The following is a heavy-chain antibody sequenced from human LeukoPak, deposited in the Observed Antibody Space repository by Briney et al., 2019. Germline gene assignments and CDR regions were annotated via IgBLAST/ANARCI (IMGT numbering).Heavy chain of an antibody. CDR3: ARGPRRGWGSSFLDAFDI. CDR1: GGTFSSYA. J-gene: IGHJ3*02. V-gene: IGHV1-69*05. D-gene: IGHD2/OR15-2a*01. CDR2: IIPIFGTA. Sequence: ASVKVSCKASGGTFSSYAISWVRQAPGQGLEWMGRIIPIFGTANYAQKFQGRVTITTDESTGTAYMELSSLRSEDTAVYYCARGPRRGWGSSFLDAFDIWGQGTMVTVSS.